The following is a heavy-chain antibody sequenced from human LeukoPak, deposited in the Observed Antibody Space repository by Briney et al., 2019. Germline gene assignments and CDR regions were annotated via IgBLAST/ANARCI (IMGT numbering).Heavy chain of an antibody. CDR1: GGSISSGGYY. CDR3: ARETYYDSSGYLSYYFDY. J-gene: IGHJ4*02. V-gene: IGHV4-31*03. D-gene: IGHD3-22*01. CDR2: IYYSGST. Sequence: SETLSLTCTVSGGSISSGGYYWSWIRQHPGKGLEWIGYIYYSGSTYYNPSLKSRVTISVDTSKNQFSLKLSSVTAADTAVYYCARETYYDSSGYLSYYFDYWGQGTLVTVSS.